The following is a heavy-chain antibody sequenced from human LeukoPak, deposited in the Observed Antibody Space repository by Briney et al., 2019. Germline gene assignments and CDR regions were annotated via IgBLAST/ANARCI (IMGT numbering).Heavy chain of an antibody. V-gene: IGHV4-59*01. CDR1: GVSISSYY. CDR3: ARVASAGNFFDH. J-gene: IGHJ4*02. CDR2: IYYSGST. D-gene: IGHD4-23*01. Sequence: SETLSLTCTVSGVSISSYYWSWIRQSPGKRLECIGYIYYSGSTDYNPSLGNRVTISLDTSKNQFSLRLKSVTAADTAVYYCARVASAGNFFDHWGQGSLVTVSS.